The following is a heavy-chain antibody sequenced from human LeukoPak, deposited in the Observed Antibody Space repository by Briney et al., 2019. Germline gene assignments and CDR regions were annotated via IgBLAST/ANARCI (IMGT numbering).Heavy chain of an antibody. CDR2: THYSGSN. CDR3: ARVLVLVAGRRDRSLVAFDI. CDR1: GGSINSGGYY. Sequence: KTSQTLSLTCTVSGGSINSGGYYWRWLRQPPGKGLEWIGYTHYSGSNYYKPSLKGRASLSVHTSQNQLPLKLYSVTAADTAFYYCARVLVLVAGRRDRSLVAFDIWGQGTMVTVSS. D-gene: IGHD3-3*01. V-gene: IGHV4-31*03. J-gene: IGHJ3*02.